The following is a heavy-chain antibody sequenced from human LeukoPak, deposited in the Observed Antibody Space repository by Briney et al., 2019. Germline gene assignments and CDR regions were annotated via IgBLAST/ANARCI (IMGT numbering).Heavy chain of an antibody. CDR3: ARAVADSFDY. D-gene: IGHD6-19*01. J-gene: IGHJ4*02. CDR2: IYYSGST. Sequence: SDTLSLTCTVSGGSVSSGSYYWSWIRQPPGKGLEWIGYIYYSGSTNYNPSLKSRVTISVDTSNNQFSLKLSSVTAADTAVYYCARAVADSFDYWGQGTLVTVPS. V-gene: IGHV4-61*01. CDR1: GGSVSSGSYY.